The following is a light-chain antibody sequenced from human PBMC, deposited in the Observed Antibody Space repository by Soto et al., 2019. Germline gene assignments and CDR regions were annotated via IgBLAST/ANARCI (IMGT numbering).Light chain of an antibody. CDR1: QSVSSN. CDR3: QQYNDWPPRYT. V-gene: IGKV3-15*01. CDR2: AAS. J-gene: IGKJ2*01. Sequence: EIVMTQSPATLSVSPGERVSLSCRASQSVSSNVAWYQQKLGQAPRLLLFAASTRATGIPARFSGSGSGIEFTLTISSLQSEDFAVYYCQQYNDWPPRYTCGQGTKLEIK.